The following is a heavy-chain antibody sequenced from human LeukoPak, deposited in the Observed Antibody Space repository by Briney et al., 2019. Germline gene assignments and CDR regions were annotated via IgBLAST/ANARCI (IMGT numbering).Heavy chain of an antibody. CDR1: GYSFTTYG. D-gene: IGHD3-22*01. CDR3: ARDVHSSGYYDNDY. V-gene: IGHV1-18*01. CDR2: ISAYSGST. J-gene: IGHJ4*02. Sequence: ASVKVPCKASGYSFTTYGISWVRQAPGQGLEWMGWISAYSGSTNYAQKLQGRVTMTIDISTSTAYMELRSLRSDDTAVYYCARDVHSSGYYDNDYWGQGTLVTVSS.